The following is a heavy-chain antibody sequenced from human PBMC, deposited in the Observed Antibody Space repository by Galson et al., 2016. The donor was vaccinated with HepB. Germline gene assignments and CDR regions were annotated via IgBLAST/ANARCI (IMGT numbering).Heavy chain of an antibody. CDR1: GGSIGNQY. V-gene: IGHV4-59*11. D-gene: IGHD6-19*01. J-gene: IGHJ5*01. CDR2: VYHSGAT. CDR3: ARDKGVAVALRWFEY. Sequence: SETQSLTCTVSGGSIGNQYWSWIRQSPGKGLEWIGYVYHSGATNYNPTLESRVTMSVATSTNQIFLNLRSVTAADTAVYYCARDKGVAVALRWFEYWGQGTLVTVSS.